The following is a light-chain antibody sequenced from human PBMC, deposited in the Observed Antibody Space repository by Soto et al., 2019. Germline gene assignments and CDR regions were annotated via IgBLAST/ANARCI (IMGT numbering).Light chain of an antibody. CDR1: QGIRND. V-gene: IGKV1-17*01. CDR3: LQHNSDPRT. Sequence: DIQMTQSPSSLSASVGDRVTITCRASQGIRNDLSWYQQKPGKAPKRLIYAASSLHSGVPSRFSVSGSGTEFTLPISSLQPEDFATYYCLQHNSDPRTFGQGTKVEIK. J-gene: IGKJ1*01. CDR2: AAS.